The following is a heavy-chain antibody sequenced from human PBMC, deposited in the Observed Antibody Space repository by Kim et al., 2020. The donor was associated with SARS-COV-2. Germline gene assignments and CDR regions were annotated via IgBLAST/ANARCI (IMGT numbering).Heavy chain of an antibody. V-gene: IGHV4-59*01. CDR3: ARGRYFDWLPYYYYYGMDV. Sequence: SETLSLTCTVSGGSISSYYWSWIRQPPGKGLEWIGYIYYSGSTNYNPSLKSRVTISVDTSKNQFSLKLSSVTAADTAVYYCARGRYFDWLPYYYYYGMDVWGQGTTVTVSS. D-gene: IGHD3-9*01. CDR2: IYYSGST. CDR1: GGSISSYY. J-gene: IGHJ6*02.